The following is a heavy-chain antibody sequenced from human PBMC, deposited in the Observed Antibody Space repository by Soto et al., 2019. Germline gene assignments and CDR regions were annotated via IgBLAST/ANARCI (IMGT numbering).Heavy chain of an antibody. CDR2: ISYDGSNK. J-gene: IGHJ6*02. D-gene: IGHD2-21*02. V-gene: IGHV3-30-3*01. CDR3: AREDYCGGDCWRYYYYGMDV. Sequence: GSLRLSCSASGFTFSSYAMHWVRQAPGKGLEWVAVISYDGSNKYYADSVKGRFTISRDNSKNTLYLQMNSLRAEDTAVYYCAREDYCGGDCWRYYYYGMDVWGQGTTVTVSS. CDR1: GFTFSSYA.